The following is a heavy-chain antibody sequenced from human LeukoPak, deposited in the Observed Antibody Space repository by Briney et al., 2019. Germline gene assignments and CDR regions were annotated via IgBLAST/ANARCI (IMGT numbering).Heavy chain of an antibody. V-gene: IGHV1-18*01. Sequence: ASVKVSCKASGYTFTTYGINWVRQAPGQGLEWMGWISAYNGNTNYAQKLQGRVSMTTDTSTSTAYMELRSLRSDDTAVYYCARDPITYYYDSSAYSDYWGQGTLVTVSS. CDR2: ISAYNGNT. J-gene: IGHJ4*02. CDR3: ARDPITYYYDSSAYSDY. D-gene: IGHD3-22*01. CDR1: GYTFTTYG.